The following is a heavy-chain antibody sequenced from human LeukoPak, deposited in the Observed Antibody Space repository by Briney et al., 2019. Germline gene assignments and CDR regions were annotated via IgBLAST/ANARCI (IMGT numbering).Heavy chain of an antibody. CDR1: VESFSGYY. V-gene: IGHV4-34*01. J-gene: IGHJ3*02. Sequence: SETLSLTCAVYVESFSGYYWSWVRQPPGKGLEWIGEINHSGRTSYNPSLKSRVTISVDTSKNQFSLRLSSVTAADTAVYYCARAGHWGSYIYDNSGYSDAFDIWGQGTMVTVSS. CDR2: INHSGRT. CDR3: ARAGHWGSYIYDNSGYSDAFDI. D-gene: IGHD3-22*01.